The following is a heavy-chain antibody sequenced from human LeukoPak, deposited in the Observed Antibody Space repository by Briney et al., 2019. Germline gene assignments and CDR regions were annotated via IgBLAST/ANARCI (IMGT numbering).Heavy chain of an antibody. CDR1: GYTFTSYG. V-gene: IGHV1-69*04. CDR2: IIPILGIA. J-gene: IGHJ3*02. CDR3: ARVTSYGSGTVWGAFDI. D-gene: IGHD3-10*01. Sequence: ASVKVSCKASGYTFTSYGISWVRQAPGQGLEWMGRIIPILGIANYAQKFQGGVTITADKSTSTAYMELSSLRSEDTAVYYCARVTSYGSGTVWGAFDIWGQGTMVTVSS.